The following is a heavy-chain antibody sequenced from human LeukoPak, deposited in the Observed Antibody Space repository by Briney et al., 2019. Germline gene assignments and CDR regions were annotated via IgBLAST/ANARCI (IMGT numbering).Heavy chain of an antibody. V-gene: IGHV3-21*01. Sequence: GGSLRLSCAASGFTFSSYSMNWVRQAPGKGLEWVSSISSSSIYIYYADSVKGRFTISRDNAKNSLYLQMNSLRAEDTAVYYCVRDPTTYGSGSYYYYFDYWGQGTLVTVSS. CDR3: VRDPTTYGSGSYYYYFDY. J-gene: IGHJ4*02. CDR2: ISSSSIYI. D-gene: IGHD3-10*01. CDR1: GFTFSSYS.